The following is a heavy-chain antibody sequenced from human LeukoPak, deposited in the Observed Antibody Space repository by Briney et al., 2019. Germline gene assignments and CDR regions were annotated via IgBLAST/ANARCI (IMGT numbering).Heavy chain of an antibody. CDR3: ARGAEAETSPLDY. D-gene: IGHD6-13*01. Sequence: ASVKVSCKASGYTFTSHGISWVRQAPGQGLEWLGWINPKTGAADYAQQFRGRITMTRDTSINTDYMEMKRVTSDDTAVYYCARGAEAETSPLDYWGQGTLVTVSS. V-gene: IGHV1-2*02. CDR1: GYTFTSHG. CDR2: INPKTGAA. J-gene: IGHJ4*02.